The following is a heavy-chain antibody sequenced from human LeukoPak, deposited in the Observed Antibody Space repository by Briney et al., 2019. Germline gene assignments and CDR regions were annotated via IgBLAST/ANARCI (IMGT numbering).Heavy chain of an antibody. D-gene: IGHD3-22*01. CDR2: ITSRSSYK. J-gene: IGHJ4*02. CDR1: GFSFSSYS. CDR3: ARLGTPFFDGSSYYQH. Sequence: GGSLRLSCAASGFSFSSYSMNWVRQAPGKGLEWVSSITSRSSYKFYADSVKGRFTVSRDNAENSLFLQMNSLRAEDTAVYYCARLGTPFFDGSSYYQHWGQGVLVTVSS. V-gene: IGHV3-21*01.